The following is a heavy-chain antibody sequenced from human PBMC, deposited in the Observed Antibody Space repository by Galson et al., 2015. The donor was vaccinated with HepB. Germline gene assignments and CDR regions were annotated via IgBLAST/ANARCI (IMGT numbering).Heavy chain of an antibody. V-gene: IGHV3-43D*03. CDR1: GFTFDDYA. Sequence: SLRLSCAASGFTFDDYAMHWVRQAPGKGLEWVSLISWDGGSTYYADSVKGRFTISRDNSKNSLYLQMNSLRAEDTALYYCAKSTVDSSGYYFDYWGQGTLVTVSS. CDR3: AKSTVDSSGYYFDY. D-gene: IGHD3-22*01. J-gene: IGHJ4*02. CDR2: ISWDGGST.